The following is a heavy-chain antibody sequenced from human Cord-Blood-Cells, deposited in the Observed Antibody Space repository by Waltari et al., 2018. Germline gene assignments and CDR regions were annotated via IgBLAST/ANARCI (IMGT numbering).Heavy chain of an antibody. CDR2: IYPGDSDT. V-gene: IGHV5-51*01. Sequence: AEVKKPGESLKISCKGSGYSFTSYWIGWVRQMPGKGLEWMGIIYPGDSDTRYSPSFQGQVTISADKSISTAYLQWSSLKASDTAMYYCAREPGIAAAGYYYYYGMDVWGQGTTVTVSS. CDR1: GYSFTSYW. J-gene: IGHJ6*02. CDR3: AREPGIAAAGYYYYYGMDV. D-gene: IGHD6-13*01.